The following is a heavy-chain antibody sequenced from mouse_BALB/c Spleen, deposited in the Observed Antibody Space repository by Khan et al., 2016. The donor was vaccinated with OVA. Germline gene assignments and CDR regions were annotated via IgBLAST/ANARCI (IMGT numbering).Heavy chain of an antibody. CDR3: STLYGSPFTY. CDR2: IDPANGDT. CDR1: GFNIKDTY. V-gene: IGHV14-3*02. D-gene: IGHD2-1*01. J-gene: IGHJ3*01. Sequence: EVQLQQSGAELVKPGASVKLSCTASGFNIKDTYIHWVKERPEEGPEWIGRIDPANGDTKYAPKFQGKATITAVTSSKTAYHQCSSLTSEDTAVYYCSTLYGSPFTYWGQGTLVTVSA.